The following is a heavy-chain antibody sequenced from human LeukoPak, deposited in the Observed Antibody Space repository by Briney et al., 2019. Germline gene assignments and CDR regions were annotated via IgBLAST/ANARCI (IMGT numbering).Heavy chain of an antibody. CDR2: ISGNSGNT. J-gene: IGHJ4*02. CDR1: GFTFSSYA. D-gene: IGHD6-13*01. V-gene: IGHV3-23*01. Sequence: GGSLRLSCAASGFTFSSYAMSWVRQAPGMGLEWVSAISGNSGNTHYADSVKGRFTISRGNSKNTLYLQMNSLRAEDTAIYYCAKPARVGAVDYWGQGTLVTVSS. CDR3: AKPARVGAVDY.